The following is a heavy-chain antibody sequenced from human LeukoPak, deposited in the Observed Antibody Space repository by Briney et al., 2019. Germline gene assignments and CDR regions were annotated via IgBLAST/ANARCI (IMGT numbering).Heavy chain of an antibody. D-gene: IGHD3-22*01. CDR1: GGSFSGYY. CDR2: INHSGST. J-gene: IGHJ4*02. Sequence: KSSETLSLTCAVYGGSFSGYYWSWIRQPPGKGLEWIGEINHSGSTNYNPSLKRRVTISVDTSKNQFSLKLSSVTAADTAVYYCASGRYYYDSSGYYSFDYWGQGTLVTVSS. CDR3: ASGRYYYDSSGYYSFDY. V-gene: IGHV4-34*01.